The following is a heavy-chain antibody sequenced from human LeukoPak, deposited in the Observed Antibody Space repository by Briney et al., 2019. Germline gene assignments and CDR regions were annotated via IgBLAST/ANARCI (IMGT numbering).Heavy chain of an antibody. Sequence: PSETLSLTCAVYGGSFSGYCWSWIRQPPGKGLEWIGEINHSGSTNYNPSLKSRVTISVDTSKNQFSLKLSSVTAADTAVYYCARGYDILTGYYTGPGYYYMDVWGKGTTVTVSS. V-gene: IGHV4-34*01. J-gene: IGHJ6*03. CDR2: INHSGST. CDR3: ARGYDILTGYYTGPGYYYMDV. D-gene: IGHD3-9*01. CDR1: GGSFSGYC.